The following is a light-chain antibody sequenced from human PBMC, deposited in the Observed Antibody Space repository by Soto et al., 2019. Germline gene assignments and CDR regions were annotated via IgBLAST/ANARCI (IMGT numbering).Light chain of an antibody. V-gene: IGLV2-14*01. CDR1: SSDVAAYNY. J-gene: IGLJ1*01. CDR3: SSYTGSNTRYV. CDR2: EVS. Sequence: QSVLTQPASVSGSPGQSITISCTGTSSDVAAYNYVSWYQQHPGKTPKLMIYEVSNRPSGVSNRFSGSKSGNTASLTISGLQAEDEADYYCSSYTGSNTRYVFGTGTKLTVL.